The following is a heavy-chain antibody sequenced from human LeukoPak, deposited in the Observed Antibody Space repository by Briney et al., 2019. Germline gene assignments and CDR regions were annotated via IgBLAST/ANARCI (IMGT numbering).Heavy chain of an antibody. CDR3: ARTAFGGTFPYYYYMDV. V-gene: IGHV4-59*08. Sequence: PSETLSLTCTVSGGSISSYYWSWIRQPPGKGREWIGYIYYSGSTNYNPSLKSRVTISVDTSKNQFSLRLSSVTAADTAVYYCARTAFGGTFPYYYYMDVWGKGTTVTVSS. CDR1: GGSISSYY. D-gene: IGHD1-26*01. J-gene: IGHJ6*03. CDR2: IYYSGST.